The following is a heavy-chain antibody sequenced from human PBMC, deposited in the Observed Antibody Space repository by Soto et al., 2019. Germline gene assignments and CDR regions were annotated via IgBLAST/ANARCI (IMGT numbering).Heavy chain of an antibody. D-gene: IGHD1-26*01. J-gene: IGHJ4*02. CDR3: TRGYSLGLGAY. Sequence: PGGSLRLSCAASGFTFSNYWMHWVRQAPGKGLVWVSRINSDGSSTNHADSVKGRFTISRDNAKNTLYLQMNSLRAEDTAVYYCTRGYSLGLGAYWGQGILVTVSS. CDR2: INSDGSST. CDR1: GFTFSNYW. V-gene: IGHV3-74*01.